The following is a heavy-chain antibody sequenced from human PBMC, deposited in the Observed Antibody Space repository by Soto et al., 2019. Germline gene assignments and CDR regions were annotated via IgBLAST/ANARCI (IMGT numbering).Heavy chain of an antibody. Sequence: QVHLVESGGGVVQPGGSLRLSCAGSGFTFSDYGMHWVRQAPGKGLEWVAVLWYDGSGEYYTDSVRGPFTISRVNSKNTIYLQMNNLRDEDTGVYYCARDSVRFLEHFSKDYFDYWGQGTRVTVSS. CDR1: GFTFSDYG. J-gene: IGHJ4*02. D-gene: IGHD3-3*01. CDR3: ARDSVRFLEHFSKDYFDY. CDR2: LWYDGSGE. V-gene: IGHV3-33*08.